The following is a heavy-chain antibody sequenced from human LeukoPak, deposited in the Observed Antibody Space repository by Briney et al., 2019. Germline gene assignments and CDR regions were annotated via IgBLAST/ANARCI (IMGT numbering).Heavy chain of an antibody. CDR3: ARDRVEDSSGWYVVDAGMDV. CDR2: ISAYNGNT. J-gene: IGHJ6*02. Sequence: AASVKVSCKASGYTFTSYGISWVRQAPGQGLEWMGWISAYNGNTNYAQKLQGRVTMTTDTSTSTAYMEPRSLRSDDTAVYYCARDRVEDSSGWYVVDAGMDVWGQGTTVTVSS. V-gene: IGHV1-18*01. CDR1: GYTFTSYG. D-gene: IGHD6-19*01.